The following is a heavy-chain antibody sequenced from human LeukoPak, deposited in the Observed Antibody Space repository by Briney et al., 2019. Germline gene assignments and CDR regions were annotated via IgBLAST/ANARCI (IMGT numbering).Heavy chain of an antibody. V-gene: IGHV4-59*01. CDR3: ARASPWPEYYFDY. D-gene: IGHD5-24*01. J-gene: IGHJ4*02. CDR2: IYYSGST. CDR1: GGSISSYY. Sequence: PSETLSLTCTVSGGSISSYYWSWIRQPPGKGLEWIGYIYYSGSTNYNPSLKSRVTISVDTSKNQFSLKLSSVTAADTAVYYCARASPWPEYYFDYRGQGTLVTVSS.